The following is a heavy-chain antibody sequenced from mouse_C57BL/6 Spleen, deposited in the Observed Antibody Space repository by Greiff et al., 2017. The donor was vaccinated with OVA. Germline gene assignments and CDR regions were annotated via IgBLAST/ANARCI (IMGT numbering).Heavy chain of an antibody. V-gene: IGHV1-58*01. D-gene: IGHD2-4*01. CDR3: ARGYYDYDEDFDY. J-gene: IGHJ2*01. Sequence: EVKLVESGAELVRPGSSVKMSCKTSGYTFTSYGINWVKQRPGQGLEWLGYIYIGNGYTEYNEKFKGKATLTSDTSSSTAYMQLSSLTSEDSAIYFCARGYYDYDEDFDYWGQGTTLTVSS. CDR1: GYTFTSYG. CDR2: IYIGNGYT.